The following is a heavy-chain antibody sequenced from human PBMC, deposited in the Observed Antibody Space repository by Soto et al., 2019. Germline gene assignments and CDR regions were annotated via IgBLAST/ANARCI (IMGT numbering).Heavy chain of an antibody. V-gene: IGHV4-59*01. Sequence: SETLSLTCTVSSGSISPYYWGWIRQPPGKGLEWIGYIYYSGSTNYNPSLKGRVTISLDTSKNQFSLRLSSVTAADTAVYHCARVIGYYDSSGFYPYCDYWGQGTLVTSPQ. CDR3: ARVIGYYDSSGFYPYCDY. CDR2: IYYSGST. D-gene: IGHD3-22*01. J-gene: IGHJ4*02. CDR1: SGSISPYY.